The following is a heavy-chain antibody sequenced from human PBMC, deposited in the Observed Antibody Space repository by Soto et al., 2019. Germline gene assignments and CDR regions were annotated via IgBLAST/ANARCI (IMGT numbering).Heavy chain of an antibody. CDR1: GFTLSSNA. V-gene: IGHV3-30*04. D-gene: IGHD6-13*01. CDR3: VRAGGIAAAGSSQGVL. J-gene: IGHJ4*02. CDR2: ISYEGSYK. Sequence: QVQLVESGGGGVQPGRSLRLSCAASGFTLSSNAVHWVRQAPGKGLEWVAVISYEGSYKYYTGSVKGRFTISRDRSNNIVYLQLDSLRPEDSALYYCVRAGGIAAAGSSQGVLWGRGTLVTVSS.